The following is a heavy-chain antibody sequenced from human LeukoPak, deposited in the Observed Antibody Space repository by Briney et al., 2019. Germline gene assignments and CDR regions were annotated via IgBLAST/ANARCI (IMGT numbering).Heavy chain of an antibody. D-gene: IGHD3-22*01. J-gene: IGHJ6*02. Sequence: PSETLSLTCTVSGGSISSGDYYWSWIRQPPGKGLEWIGYIYYSGSTYYNPSLKSRVTISVDTSKNQFSLKLSSVTAADTAVYYCARVSRAYYYDSSGYSGSYYYYGMDVWGQGTTVTVSS. CDR3: ARVSRAYYYDSSGYSGSYYYYGMDV. CDR2: IYYSGST. CDR1: GGSISSGDYY. V-gene: IGHV4-30-4*01.